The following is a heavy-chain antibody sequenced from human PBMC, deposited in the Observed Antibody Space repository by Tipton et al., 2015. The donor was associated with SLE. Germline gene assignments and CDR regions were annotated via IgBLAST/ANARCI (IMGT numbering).Heavy chain of an antibody. Sequence: SLRLSCKASGLTFSSYAVHWVRQAPGKGLERVANINLDGSGTYYVDAVRGRFTISRDNAKNSLYLQMDSLRAEDTAVYYCTRDRYCGGTGCYYFDYWDQGPLVTVSS. D-gene: IGHD2-21*01. CDR3: TRDRYCGGTGCYYFDY. CDR2: INLDGSGT. V-gene: IGHV3-7*01. CDR1: GLTFSSYA. J-gene: IGHJ4*02.